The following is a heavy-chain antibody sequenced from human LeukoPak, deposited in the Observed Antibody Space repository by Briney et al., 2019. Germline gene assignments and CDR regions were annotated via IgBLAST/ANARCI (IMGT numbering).Heavy chain of an antibody. J-gene: IGHJ3*02. Sequence: GGSLRLSCAASGFTLSSYAMSWVRQAPGKGLEWVSAISGSGGSTYYADSVKGRFTISRDNSKNTLYLQMNSLRAEDTAVYYCAKAGLRYFDWLDAFDIWGQGTMVTVSS. V-gene: IGHV3-23*01. CDR2: ISGSGGST. CDR3: AKAGLRYFDWLDAFDI. CDR1: GFTLSSYA. D-gene: IGHD3-9*01.